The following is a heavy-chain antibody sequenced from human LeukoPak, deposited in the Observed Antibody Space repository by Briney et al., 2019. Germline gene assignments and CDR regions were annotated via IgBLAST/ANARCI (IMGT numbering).Heavy chain of an antibody. CDR3: ARVSSGYYLDY. D-gene: IGHD3-22*01. V-gene: IGHV3-7*03. CDR2: IKQEGSEK. J-gene: IGHJ4*02. CDR1: GFTFSNYW. Sequence: GGSPRLSCAASGFTFSNYWMSWVRQAPGKGLEWVANIKQEGSEKYHVDSVKGRFTISRDNAKNSLYLQMNSLRAEDTAVYFCARVSSGYYLDYWGQGTLVTVSS.